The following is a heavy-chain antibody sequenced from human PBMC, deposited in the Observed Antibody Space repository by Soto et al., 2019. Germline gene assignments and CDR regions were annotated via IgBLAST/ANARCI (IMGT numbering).Heavy chain of an antibody. CDR3: ARETVIYYDILTGYLYYFDY. Sequence: PGGSLRLSCAASGFTFSSYAMSWVRQAPGKGLEWVSAISGSGGSTYCADSVKGRFTISRDNSKNTLYLQMNSLRAEDTAVYYCARETVIYYDILTGYLYYFDYWGQGTLVTVSS. CDR1: GFTFSSYA. J-gene: IGHJ4*02. D-gene: IGHD3-9*01. CDR2: ISGSGGST. V-gene: IGHV3-23*01.